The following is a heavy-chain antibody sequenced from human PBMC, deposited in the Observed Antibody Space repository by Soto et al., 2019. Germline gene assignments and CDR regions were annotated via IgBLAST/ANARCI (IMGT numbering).Heavy chain of an antibody. V-gene: IGHV4-4*07. CDR1: GGSISSFY. CDR3: ARSHRTSSIGTFDI. J-gene: IGHJ3*02. Sequence: SETLSLTCTVSGGSISSFYWNWIRLSAGKRLEWIGRIYLSGTTTYNPSLQSRVTMSVDTSKNQFSLKLSSLTAADTAVYYCARSHRTSSIGTFDIWGPGTQLTVSS. D-gene: IGHD6-6*01. CDR2: IYLSGTT.